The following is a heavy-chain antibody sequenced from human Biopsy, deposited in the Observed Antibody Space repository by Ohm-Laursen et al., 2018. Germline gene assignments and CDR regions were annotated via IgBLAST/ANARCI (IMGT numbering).Heavy chain of an antibody. V-gene: IGHV1-69*06. CDR1: GDTSRNLA. CDR3: ATKLAGYFHH. Sequence: SVKVSCKASGDTSRNLAINWVRQAPGQGLEWLGGNIPILGTGNYAQKFQDRVTVAADTSTSTATMELRSLRSDDTAVYYCATKLAGYFHHWGQGTLVIVSS. J-gene: IGHJ1*01. CDR2: NIPILGTG.